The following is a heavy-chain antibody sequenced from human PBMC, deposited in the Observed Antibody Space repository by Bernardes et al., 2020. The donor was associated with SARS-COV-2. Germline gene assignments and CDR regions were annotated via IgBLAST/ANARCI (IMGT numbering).Heavy chain of an antibody. CDR3: ARFAPYYYGARSYYKTNNYYGLDV. D-gene: IGHD3-10*01. CDR1: GYSFTTYW. Sequence: GASLKISCKGSGYSFTTYWITWVRQIPGKGLEWMGTIDPSDSYTIYNPSFQGHVTISDDKSISTAYLQWGSLKASDTAIYYCARFAPYYYGARSYYKTNNYYGLDVWGQGTTVTVSS. CDR2: IDPSDSYT. V-gene: IGHV5-10-1*01. J-gene: IGHJ6*02.